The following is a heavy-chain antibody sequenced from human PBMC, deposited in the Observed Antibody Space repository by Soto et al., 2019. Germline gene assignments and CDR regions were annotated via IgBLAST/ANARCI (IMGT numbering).Heavy chain of an antibody. Sequence: QVQLVQSGAEVKKPGASVKVSCKASGYTFTSSDINWVRQPTGQGVEWLGWMNPNCGNTGYAQKFQGRITLTRSTSINTAYLELSSLSSDDSAVYYCARGASPWGQGTLVTVSS. CDR3: ARGASP. CDR1: GYTFTSSD. V-gene: IGHV1-8*01. J-gene: IGHJ5*02. CDR2: MNPNCGNT.